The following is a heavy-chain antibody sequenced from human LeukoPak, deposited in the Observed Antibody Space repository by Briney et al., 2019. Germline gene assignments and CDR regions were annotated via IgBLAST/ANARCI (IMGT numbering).Heavy chain of an antibody. J-gene: IGHJ6*03. CDR1: GFTFSSYG. D-gene: IGHD3-3*01. V-gene: IGHV3-7*01. Sequence: GGSLRLSCAASGFTFSSYGMHWVRQAPGKGLEWVANIKQDGSEKYYVDSVKGRFTISRDNAKNSLYLQMNSLRAEDTAVYYCARGGDTLFWYYYYMDVWGKGTTVTVSS. CDR3: ARGGDTLFWYYYYMDV. CDR2: IKQDGSEK.